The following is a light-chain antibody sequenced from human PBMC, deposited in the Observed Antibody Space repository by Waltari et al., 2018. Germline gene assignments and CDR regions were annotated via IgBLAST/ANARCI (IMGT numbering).Light chain of an antibody. J-gene: IGLJ2*01. CDR3: SSYTSSRTLI. CDR1: SSDVGGSNY. V-gene: IGLV2-14*01. Sequence: QSALPQTASVSGSPGQSLTISCTGTSSDVGGSNYVSWYQQHPGKAPNLMIYYVSNRPSGVSNRFSGSKSCNTASLTISGLQAEDEADYYCSSYTSSRTLIFGGGTKLTVL. CDR2: YVS.